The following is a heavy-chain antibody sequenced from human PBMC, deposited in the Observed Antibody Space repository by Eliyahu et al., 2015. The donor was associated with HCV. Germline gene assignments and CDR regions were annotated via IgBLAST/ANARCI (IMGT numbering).Heavy chain of an antibody. CDR2: ISSSSSTI. CDR1: GFTFXSYS. J-gene: IGHJ4*02. D-gene: IGHD2-2*01. V-gene: IGHV3-48*01. Sequence: EVQLVESGGGLVQPGGSLRLSXXASGFTFXSYSMNWVRQAPGKGLEWVSYISSSSSTIYYADSVKGRFTISRDNAKNSLYLQMNSLRAEDTAVYYCARVYCSSTSCYYYFDYWGQGTLVTVSS. CDR3: ARVYCSSTSCYYYFDY.